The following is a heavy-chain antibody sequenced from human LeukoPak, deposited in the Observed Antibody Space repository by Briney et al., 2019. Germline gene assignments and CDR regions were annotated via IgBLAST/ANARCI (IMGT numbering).Heavy chain of an antibody. CDR3: ARDYSYGSYYFDY. CDR2: FDPEDGET. CDR1: GYTLTELS. V-gene: IGHV1-24*01. Sequence: ASVKVSCKVSGYTLTELSMHWVRQAPGKGLEWMGGFDPEDGETIYAQKFQGRVTMTTDTSTSTAYMELRSLRSDDTAVYYCARDYSYGSYYFDYWGQGTLVTVSS. J-gene: IGHJ4*02. D-gene: IGHD5-18*01.